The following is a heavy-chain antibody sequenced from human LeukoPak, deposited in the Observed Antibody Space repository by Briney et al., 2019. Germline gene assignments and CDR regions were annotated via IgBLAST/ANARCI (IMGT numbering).Heavy chain of an antibody. CDR3: ARVHYYDSLNPLYYFDY. J-gene: IGHJ4*02. Sequence: PSETLSLTCTVSGGSISSYYWSWIRQPAGKGLEWIGYIYYSGSTNYNPSLKSRVTISVDTSKNQFSLKLSSVTAADTAVYYCARVHYYDSLNPLYYFDYWGQGTLVTVSS. D-gene: IGHD3-22*01. CDR1: GGSISSYY. V-gene: IGHV4-59*01. CDR2: IYYSGST.